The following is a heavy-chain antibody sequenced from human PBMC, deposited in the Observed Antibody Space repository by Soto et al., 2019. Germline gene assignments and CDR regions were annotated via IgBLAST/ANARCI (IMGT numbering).Heavy chain of an antibody. CDR3: ARDGRGPSALDL. Sequence: QVQLVESGGGLVKPGGSLRLSCAASGFTFRDFYMNWILQAPGKGLEWLSYISGNGRTMYYTDSVMGRFTISRDNNKKSLYLEVTSLKADASAMYYCARDGRGPSALDLWGQGTPVTVSS. CDR2: ISGNGRTM. V-gene: IGHV3-11*01. D-gene: IGHD1-26*01. J-gene: IGHJ5*02. CDR1: GFTFRDFY.